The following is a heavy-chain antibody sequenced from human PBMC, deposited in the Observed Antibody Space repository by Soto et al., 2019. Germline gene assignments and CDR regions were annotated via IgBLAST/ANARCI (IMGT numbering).Heavy chain of an antibody. CDR3: AKVPGVPAAISNYYGMDV. CDR2: ISYDGSNK. J-gene: IGHJ6*02. D-gene: IGHD2-2*01. CDR1: GFTFSSYG. V-gene: IGHV3-30*18. Sequence: GGSLRLSCAASGFTFSSYGMHWVRQAPGKGLEWVAVISYDGSNKYYADSVKVRFTISRDNSKNTLYLQMNSLRAEDTAVYYCAKVPGVPAAISNYYGMDVWGQGTTVTVYS.